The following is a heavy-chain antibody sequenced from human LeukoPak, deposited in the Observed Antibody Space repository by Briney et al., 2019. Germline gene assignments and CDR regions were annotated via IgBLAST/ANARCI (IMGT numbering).Heavy chain of an antibody. V-gene: IGHV1-46*01. Sequence: GASVKVSCKASGYTFTSYYMHWVRQAPGQGLEWMGIINPSGGSTSYAQKFQGRVTMTRDTSTSTVYMELSSLRSEDTAVYYCARLGVPIVGATREVWFDPWGQGTLVTVSS. CDR3: ARLGVPIVGATREVWFDP. CDR1: GYTFTSYY. CDR2: INPSGGST. J-gene: IGHJ5*02. D-gene: IGHD1-26*01.